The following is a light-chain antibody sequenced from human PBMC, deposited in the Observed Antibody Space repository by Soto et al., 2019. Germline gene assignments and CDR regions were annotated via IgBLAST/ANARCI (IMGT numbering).Light chain of an antibody. CDR1: QGIANY. CDR3: QRYDNAPFT. J-gene: IGKJ3*01. Sequence: DIQMTQSPSSLSASVGDTVTITCRASQGIANYLAWYQQQPGKVPKLLIYTSSTLQSGVPSRFSGSGSGTDFTLTINNLQPEDVATYYCQRYDNAPFTFGPGTKVHI. V-gene: IGKV1-27*01. CDR2: TSS.